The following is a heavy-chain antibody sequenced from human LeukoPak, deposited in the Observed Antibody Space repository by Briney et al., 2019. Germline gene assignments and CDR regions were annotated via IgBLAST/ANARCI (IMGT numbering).Heavy chain of an antibody. CDR2: INANSGGT. D-gene: IGHD4-23*01. Sequence: ASVTVSCKASGYTFTGYYMHWVRQAPGQGLEWMGWINANSGGTDYAQKFQDRVTMTRDTSISTAYMELSRLRSDDTAVYYCARDGHGGKSFDYWGQGTLVTVSS. J-gene: IGHJ4*02. CDR3: ARDGHGGKSFDY. CDR1: GYTFTGYY. V-gene: IGHV1-2*02.